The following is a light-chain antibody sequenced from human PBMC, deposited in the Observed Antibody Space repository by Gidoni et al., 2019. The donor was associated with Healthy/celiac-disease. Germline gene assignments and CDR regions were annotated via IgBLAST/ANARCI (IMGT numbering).Light chain of an antibody. J-gene: IGKJ3*01. CDR1: QSISSY. CDR3: QHSYSTPRT. V-gene: IGKV1-39*01. Sequence: DIQMTQSPSSLSASVGDRVTITCRASQSISSYLNWYQQKPGKAPKLLIYAASRLQSGVPSRFSGSGSGTDFTLTISILQPEDFATYYCQHSYSTPRTFGPGTKVDIK. CDR2: AAS.